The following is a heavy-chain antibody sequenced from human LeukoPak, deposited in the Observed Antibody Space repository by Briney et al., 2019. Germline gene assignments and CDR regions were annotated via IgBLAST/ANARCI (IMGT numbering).Heavy chain of an antibody. CDR2: IYYSGST. V-gene: IGHV4-59*08. CDR1: GGSISSYY. D-gene: IGHD3-10*01. CDR3: ARQDSRMVRGAAFDY. J-gene: IGHJ4*02. Sequence: PSETLSLTCTVSGGSISSYYWSWIRQPPGKGLEWIGYIYYSGSTNYNPSLKSRVTISVDTSKNQFSLKLSSVTAADTAVYYCARQDSRMVRGAAFDYWGQGTLVTVSS.